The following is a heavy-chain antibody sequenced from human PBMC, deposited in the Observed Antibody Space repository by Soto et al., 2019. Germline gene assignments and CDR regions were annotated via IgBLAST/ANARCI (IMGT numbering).Heavy chain of an antibody. CDR1: GFTFDDYD. D-gene: IGHD3-3*01. V-gene: IGHV3-9*01. J-gene: IGHJ6*03. Sequence: EVQLAESGGGLVQPGRSLRLSCAASGFTFDDYDMHWVRQAPGQGLEWVSGIRWNSGSIGYAESVKGRFTISRDNAKKSLERQRKSLSGEDKALYDFSGGEFWSGFQVKTEPDYYYAGGWGRGTTVAFAS. CDR3: SGGEFWSGFQVKTEPDYYYAGG. CDR2: IRWNSGSI.